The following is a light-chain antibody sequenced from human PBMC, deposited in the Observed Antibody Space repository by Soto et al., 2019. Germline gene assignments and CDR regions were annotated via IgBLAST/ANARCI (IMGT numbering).Light chain of an antibody. CDR2: GGS. V-gene: IGKV3-15*01. J-gene: IGKJ5*01. CDR3: QQYNDWPTIT. CDR1: ESVRSA. Sequence: ERVMTQAPVTLSVTPGTSATLSCRASESVRSAWAWYQQKPGQAPRLLIYGGSLRAADVPDRFSGSGSGTEFTLTISNLQSEDSAVYYCQQYNDWPTITFGQGTRLETK.